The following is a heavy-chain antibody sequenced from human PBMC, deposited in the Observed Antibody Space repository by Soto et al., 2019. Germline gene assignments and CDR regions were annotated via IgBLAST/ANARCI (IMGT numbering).Heavy chain of an antibody. CDR3: AKDRGLAYHHYYGLDV. Sequence: QVQLVESGGGVVQPRRSLRLSCAASGFAFGTYGMHWVRQAPGKGLEWVAVTSYDGSKKYYADSVKGRFTISRDNSNNTVYLQMTSMRLEDTALHYCAKDRGLAYHHYYGLDVWGQGTTVAVSS. CDR2: TSYDGSKK. J-gene: IGHJ6*02. V-gene: IGHV3-30*18. CDR1: GFAFGTYG. D-gene: IGHD3-10*01.